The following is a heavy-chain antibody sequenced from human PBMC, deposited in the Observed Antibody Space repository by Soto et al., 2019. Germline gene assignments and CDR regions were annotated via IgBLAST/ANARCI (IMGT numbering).Heavy chain of an antibody. CDR1: GDSISSANNY. CDR3: ARGRGYSYGLDP. CDR2: ISYSGTT. J-gene: IGHJ5*02. V-gene: IGHV4-30-4*01. Sequence: QVQLQDSGPGLVKPSQTLSLTCTVSGDSISSANNYWSWIRQPPGEGLEWIGFISYSGTTSYSPSLKSRLAISLDTSKNQFSLSLTSVTAADTAVYYCARGRGYSYGLDPWGQGTLVTVSS. D-gene: IGHD5-12*01.